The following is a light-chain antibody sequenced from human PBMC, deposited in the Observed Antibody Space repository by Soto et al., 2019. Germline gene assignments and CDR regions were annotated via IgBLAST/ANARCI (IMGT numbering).Light chain of an antibody. J-gene: IGLJ1*01. CDR1: SSDVGIYNR. Sequence: QSVLTQPPSVSGSPGQSVTISCTGTSSDVGIYNRVSWFQQPPGTAPKLMIYEVSNRPSGVPDRFSGSKSGNTASLTISGLQAEDEGDYYCSSHAASNTVVFGTGTKVTVL. V-gene: IGLV2-18*02. CDR2: EVS. CDR3: SSHAASNTVV.